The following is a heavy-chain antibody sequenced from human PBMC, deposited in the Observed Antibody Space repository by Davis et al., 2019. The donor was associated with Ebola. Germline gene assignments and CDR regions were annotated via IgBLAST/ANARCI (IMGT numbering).Heavy chain of an antibody. V-gene: IGHV3-23*01. Sequence: GESLKISCAASGFNFYNYAMNWVRQAPGKGLEWVSAITSSGGSTYYAGSVKGRFTISRDNSKKTLYLQMNSLRAEDTAVYYCAKSGLSFGVVKYHYGMDVWGKGTTVTVSS. J-gene: IGHJ6*04. CDR3: AKSGLSFGVVKYHYGMDV. CDR2: ITSSGGST. D-gene: IGHD3-3*01. CDR1: GFNFYNYA.